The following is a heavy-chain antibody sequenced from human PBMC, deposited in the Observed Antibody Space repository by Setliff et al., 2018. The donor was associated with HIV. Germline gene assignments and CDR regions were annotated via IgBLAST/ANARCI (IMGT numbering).Heavy chain of an antibody. V-gene: IGHV4-38-2*01. CDR2: IYYSGST. D-gene: IGHD3-16*01. CDR1: GYSISSGYY. CDR3: ARGGGPDTNFDS. J-gene: IGHJ4*02. Sequence: SETLSLTCAVSGYSISSGYYWDWIRQPPGKGLEWIGSIYYSGSTHYKSSLKSRVTISVDTSKNQFSLRLSSVTAADTAVYYCARGGGPDTNFDSWGRGTLVTVSS.